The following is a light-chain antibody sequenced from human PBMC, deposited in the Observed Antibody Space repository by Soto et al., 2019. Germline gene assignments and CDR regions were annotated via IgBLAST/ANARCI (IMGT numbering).Light chain of an antibody. Sequence: FVMMPSPPTRSGSPGEGATLSCRASQSVSNNYLAWYQQKPGQAPRLLIYDASTRATGIPARFSGSGSGTEFILTISSVESEDFAIYYCQQHNDWPTFGPRTRLE. J-gene: IGKJ5*01. CDR2: DAS. CDR1: QSVSNN. V-gene: IGKV3-15*01. CDR3: QQHNDWPT.